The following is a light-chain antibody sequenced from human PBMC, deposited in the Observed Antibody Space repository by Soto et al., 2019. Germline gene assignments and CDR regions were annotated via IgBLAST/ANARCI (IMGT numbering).Light chain of an antibody. CDR1: QSISSTY. CDR3: QQYGSSPRFT. Sequence: EIVLTQSPGTLSLSPGERATLSCRASQSISSTYLAWDQQKPGQAPRLLIYAASSRATGIPDRFSGSGSGTDFTLTLSRLEPEDLAVYYCQQYGSSPRFTFGPGTKVDIK. J-gene: IGKJ3*01. V-gene: IGKV3-20*01. CDR2: AAS.